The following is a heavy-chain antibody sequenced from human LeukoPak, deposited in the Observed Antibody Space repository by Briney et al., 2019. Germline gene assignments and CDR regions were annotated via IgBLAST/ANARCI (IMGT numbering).Heavy chain of an antibody. J-gene: IGHJ4*02. CDR3: ARDGGEQLVGPFDY. CDR1: GFTFSSYG. CDR2: KSYDGSNN. V-gene: IGHV3-30*03. Sequence: GGSLRLSCAASGFTFSSYGMHWVRQAPGKALEWVAVKSYDGSNNYYADSVKGRFTISRDNSKNTLYLQMHSLRAEDTAVYYCARDGGEQLVGPFDYWGQGTLVTVSS. D-gene: IGHD6-6*01.